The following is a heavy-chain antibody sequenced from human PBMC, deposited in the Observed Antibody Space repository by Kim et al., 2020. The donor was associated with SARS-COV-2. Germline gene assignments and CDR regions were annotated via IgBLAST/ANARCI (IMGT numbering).Heavy chain of an antibody. CDR3: ARDGRVWLVQGARAFDI. D-gene: IGHD6-19*01. V-gene: IGHV4-4*02. J-gene: IGHJ3*02. CDR1: GGSISSSNW. Sequence: SETLSLTCAVSGGSISSSNWWSWVRQPPGKGLEWIGEIYHSGSTNYNPSLKSRVTISVDKSKNQFSLKLSSVTAADTAMYYCARDGRVWLVQGARAFDIWGQGTMVTVSS. CDR2: IYHSGST.